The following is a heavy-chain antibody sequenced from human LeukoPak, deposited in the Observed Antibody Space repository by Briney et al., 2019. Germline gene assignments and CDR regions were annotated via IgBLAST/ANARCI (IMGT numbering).Heavy chain of an antibody. J-gene: IGHJ4*02. CDR2: IYSGGST. V-gene: IGHV3-53*01. CDR1: GFNVSSNY. CDR3: AKDRGLVGATPSNFDF. Sequence: GGSLRLSCAASGFNVSSNYMSWVRQAPGKGLEWVSIIYSGGSTYYADSVKGRFTISRDDSKKTVFLQMSSLRAEDTAVYYCAKDRGLVGATPSNFDFWGQGTLVTVSS. D-gene: IGHD1-26*01.